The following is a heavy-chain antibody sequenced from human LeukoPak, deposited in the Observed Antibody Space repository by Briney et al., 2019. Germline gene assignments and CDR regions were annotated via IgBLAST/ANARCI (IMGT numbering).Heavy chain of an antibody. D-gene: IGHD3-3*01. V-gene: IGHV4-30-4*08. Sequence: SETLSLTCTVSGGSISSGDYYWSWIRQPPGKGLEWVGYIYYSGSTYYNPSLKSRVTISVDTSKNQFSLKLSSVTAADTAVYYCARGPRITIFGVVIIWFDPWGQGTLVTVSS. CDR1: GGSISSGDYY. J-gene: IGHJ5*02. CDR3: ARGPRITIFGVVIIWFDP. CDR2: IYYSGST.